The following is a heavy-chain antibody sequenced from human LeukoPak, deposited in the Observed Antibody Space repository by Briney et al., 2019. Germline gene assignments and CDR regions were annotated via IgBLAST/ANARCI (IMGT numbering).Heavy chain of an antibody. CDR3: AKGGGTGYSSSWFSN. CDR2: ISYDESNK. CDR1: GFRFSSYG. D-gene: IGHD6-13*01. Sequence: GRSLRLSCAASGFRFSSYGMHWVRQAPGKGLEWVAVISYDESNKFYEDSVKGRFTISRDNSKNTLYLQMNSLRAEDTAVYYWAKGGGTGYSSSWFSNWGQGTLVTVSS. V-gene: IGHV3-30*18. J-gene: IGHJ4*02.